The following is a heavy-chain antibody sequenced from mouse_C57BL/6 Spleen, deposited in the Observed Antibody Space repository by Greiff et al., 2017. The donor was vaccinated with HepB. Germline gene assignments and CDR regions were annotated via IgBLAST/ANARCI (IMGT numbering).Heavy chain of an antibody. CDR3: ASPADTSDFDY. Sequence: QVQLQQSGAELARPGASVKMSCKASGYTFTSYTMHWVKQRPGQGLEWIGYINPSSGYTKYNQKFKDKATLTADKSSSTAYMHLSSLTSEDSAVYYCASPADTSDFDYWGQGTTLTVSS. D-gene: IGHD3-2*02. CDR2: INPSSGYT. J-gene: IGHJ2*01. V-gene: IGHV1-4*01. CDR1: GYTFTSYT.